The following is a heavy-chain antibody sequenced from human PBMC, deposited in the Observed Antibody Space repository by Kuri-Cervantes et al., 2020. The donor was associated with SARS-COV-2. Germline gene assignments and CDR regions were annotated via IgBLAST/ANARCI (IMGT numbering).Heavy chain of an antibody. V-gene: IGHV4-59*01. Sequence: SETLSLTCTVSGGSISSDFWNWIRQPPGKGLEWIGYIYYSGSTKYNPSLKSRVTISLDTSKNQFSLRVSSVTTADTAVYYCSRASYGMDVWGQGTTVTVSS. CDR3: SRASYGMDV. CDR1: GGSISSDF. J-gene: IGHJ6*02. CDR2: IYYSGST.